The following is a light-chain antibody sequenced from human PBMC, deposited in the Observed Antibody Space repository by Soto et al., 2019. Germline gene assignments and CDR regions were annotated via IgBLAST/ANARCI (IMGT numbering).Light chain of an antibody. Sequence: DIQMTQSPSTLSASVGERVTITCRASQVISTWLAWYQQKPGKAPKLLISVASSFDSGVPSRFRGSGSGTEFPLTIISLQPDDFATYDCQQYNSYSLTFGQGTKVEIK. V-gene: IGKV1-5*01. J-gene: IGKJ1*01. CDR3: QQYNSYSLT. CDR1: QVISTW. CDR2: VAS.